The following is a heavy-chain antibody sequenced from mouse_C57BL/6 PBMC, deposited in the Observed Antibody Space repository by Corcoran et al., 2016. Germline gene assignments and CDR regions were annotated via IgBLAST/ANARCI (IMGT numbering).Heavy chain of an antibody. CDR1: GFSLSTSGMG. D-gene: IGHD2-3*01. J-gene: IGHJ1*03. V-gene: IGHV8-12*01. CDR3: ARRSYDGYYDGYFDV. CDR2: IYWDDDK. Sequence: QVTLKESGPGILQSSQTLSLTCSFPGFSLSTSGMGVSWIRQPSGKGLEWLAHIYWDDDKRYNPSLKSRLTISKDTSRNQVFLKITSVDTADTATYYCARRSYDGYYDGYFDVWGTGTTVTVSS.